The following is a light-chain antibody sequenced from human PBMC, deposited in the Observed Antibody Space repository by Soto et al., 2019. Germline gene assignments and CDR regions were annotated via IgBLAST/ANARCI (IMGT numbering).Light chain of an antibody. V-gene: IGKV3-20*01. J-gene: IGKJ5*01. Sequence: EIVLTQSPGNLSLSPGERATLSCRASQSVSKNYLAWYQQTPGQAPRLLIYGASIRATGIPDRFSGSGSGADFTLTISRLEPEDFAVYYCQLYGISPHFGQGTRLEI. CDR2: GAS. CDR1: QSVSKNY. CDR3: QLYGISPH.